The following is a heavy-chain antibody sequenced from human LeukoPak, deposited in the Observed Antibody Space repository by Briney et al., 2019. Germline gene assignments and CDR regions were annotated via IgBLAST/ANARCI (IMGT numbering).Heavy chain of an antibody. CDR3: ARETTGLARYFDY. CDR2: IYTSGST. D-gene: IGHD4-11*01. J-gene: IGHJ4*02. V-gene: IGHV4-4*07. CDR1: GSPINSHY. Sequence: SEAPSPTLTVPGSPINSHYQKLIPQPPRKGPEWIGRIYTSGSTNYNPSLKSRVTMSVDTSKNQFSLNLSSVTAADTAFYYCARETTGLARYFDYWGQGTLVTVSS.